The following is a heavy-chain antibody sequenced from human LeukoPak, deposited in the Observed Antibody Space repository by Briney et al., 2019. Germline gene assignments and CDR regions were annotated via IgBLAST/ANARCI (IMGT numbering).Heavy chain of an antibody. Sequence: GGSLRLSCAASGFTFSSYEMNWVRQAPGKGLEWVSYISSSGSTIYYADSVKGRFTISRDNAKNSLYLQMNSLRAEDTAVYYCARDRDRLAGQFDYWGQGTLVTVSS. J-gene: IGHJ4*02. D-gene: IGHD3-9*01. CDR3: ARDRDRLAGQFDY. V-gene: IGHV3-48*03. CDR1: GFTFSSYE. CDR2: ISSSGSTI.